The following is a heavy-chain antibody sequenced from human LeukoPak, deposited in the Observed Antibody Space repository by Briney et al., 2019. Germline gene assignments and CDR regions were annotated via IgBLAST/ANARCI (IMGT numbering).Heavy chain of an antibody. J-gene: IGHJ4*02. CDR2: TSAYNGNT. CDR1: GYTFTSYG. V-gene: IGHV1-18*01. CDR3: ARDHDYDSSGYSFDY. D-gene: IGHD3-22*01. Sequence: ASVKVSCKASGYTFTSYGISWVRQAPGQGLEWMGWTSAYNGNTNYAQKLQGRVTMTTDTSTSTAYMELRSLRSDDTAVYYCARDHDYDSSGYSFDYWGQGTLVTVSS.